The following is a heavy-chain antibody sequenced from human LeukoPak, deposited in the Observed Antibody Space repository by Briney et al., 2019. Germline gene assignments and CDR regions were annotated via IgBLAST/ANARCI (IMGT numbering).Heavy chain of an antibody. Sequence: SETLSLTCAVYGGSFSGYYWSWIRQPPGKGLEWIGEINHSGSTNYNPSLKSRVTISVDTSENQFSLKLSSVTAADTAVYYCARGKYGMDVWGQGTTVTVSS. J-gene: IGHJ6*02. CDR1: GGSFSGYY. CDR3: ARGKYGMDV. V-gene: IGHV4-34*01. CDR2: INHSGST.